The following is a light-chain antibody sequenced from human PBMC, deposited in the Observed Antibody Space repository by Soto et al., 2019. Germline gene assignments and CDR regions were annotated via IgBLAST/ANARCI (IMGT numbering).Light chain of an antibody. J-gene: IGKJ5*01. CDR1: RSAGNY. CDR2: DAS. CDR3: QQRANWPPT. Sequence: EIVLTQSPATLSLSPGERATLSCRASRSAGNYVAWYQQKLGQAPRLLIDDASNRATGIPARFSGSGSGTDFNLTISSLAPEDFGVYYCQQRANWPPTFGQGTRLEIK. V-gene: IGKV3-11*01.